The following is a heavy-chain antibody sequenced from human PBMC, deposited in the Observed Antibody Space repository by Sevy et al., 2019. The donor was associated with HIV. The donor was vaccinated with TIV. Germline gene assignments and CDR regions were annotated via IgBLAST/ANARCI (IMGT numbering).Heavy chain of an antibody. Sequence: GGSLRLSCAASGFAFYDYSMSWIRQAPGKGLEWVATLSFVCGKINYADSVKGRFTISRDNSKNSFYLKMDNLRVEDTALYYCAREGCTRPHDYWGQGTRVTVSS. V-gene: IGHV3-23*01. D-gene: IGHD2-8*01. CDR3: AREGCTRPHDY. CDR2: LSFVCGKI. J-gene: IGHJ4*02. CDR1: GFAFYDYS.